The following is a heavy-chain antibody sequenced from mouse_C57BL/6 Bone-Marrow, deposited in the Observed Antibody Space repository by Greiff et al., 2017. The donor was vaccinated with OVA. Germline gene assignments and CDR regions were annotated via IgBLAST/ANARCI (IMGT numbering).Heavy chain of an antibody. CDR3: AKEIPDGYCPAWFAY. CDR1: GYTFTSYW. J-gene: IGHJ3*01. Sequence: QVQLQQPGAELVKPGASVKLSCKASGYTFTSYWMHWVKQRPGQGLEWIGMIHPNSGSTNYNEKFKSKATLTVDKSSSTAYMQLSSLTSEDSAVYYCAKEIPDGYCPAWFAYWGQGTLVTVSA. D-gene: IGHD2-3*01. CDR2: IHPNSGST. V-gene: IGHV1-64*01.